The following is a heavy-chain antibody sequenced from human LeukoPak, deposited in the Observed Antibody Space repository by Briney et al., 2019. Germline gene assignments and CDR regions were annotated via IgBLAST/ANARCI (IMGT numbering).Heavy chain of an antibody. Sequence: GGSPRLSCAASGFTFRTYAMSWIRQAPGKGLEWVSGISAGGDNTYYADSVKGRFTISRDNSRNTLYLQMDSLRAEDTAIYYCAKGDRITFGGVIVTFDSWGQGTLVTVSS. CDR3: AKGDRITFGGVIVTFDS. D-gene: IGHD3-16*02. CDR1: GFTFRTYA. CDR2: ISAGGDNT. J-gene: IGHJ4*02. V-gene: IGHV3-23*01.